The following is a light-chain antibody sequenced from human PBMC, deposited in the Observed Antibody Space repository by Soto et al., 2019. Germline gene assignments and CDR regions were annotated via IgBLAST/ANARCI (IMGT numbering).Light chain of an antibody. CDR3: QQYNNWPPIT. CDR2: GAS. J-gene: IGKJ5*01. Sequence: EIVMTQSPATLSVSPGERATLSCRASQSVSSNLAWYQKKPGQAPRLIXYGASTRATGIPARFSGSGSGTELTLTISSLQPEDFAVYYCQQYNNWPPITFGQGTRLEIK. CDR1: QSVSSN. V-gene: IGKV3-15*01.